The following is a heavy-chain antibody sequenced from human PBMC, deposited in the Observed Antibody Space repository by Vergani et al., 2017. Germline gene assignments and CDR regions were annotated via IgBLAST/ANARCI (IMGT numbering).Heavy chain of an antibody. V-gene: IGHV5-51*01. Sequence: EVQLVQSGAEVKKPGESLKISCKGSGYSFTSYWIGWVRQMPGKGLEWMGIIYPGDSDTRYSPSFQGQVTISADKSISTAYLQWSSLKASDTAMYYCARTITRDYGGNSLGVYYYYYYGMDVWGQGTTVTVSS. CDR3: ARTITRDYGGNSLGVYYYYYYGMDV. CDR1: GYSFTSYW. D-gene: IGHD4-23*01. CDR2: IYPGDSDT. J-gene: IGHJ6*02.